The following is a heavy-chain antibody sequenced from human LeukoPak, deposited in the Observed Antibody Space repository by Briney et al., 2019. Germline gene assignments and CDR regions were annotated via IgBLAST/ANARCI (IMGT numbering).Heavy chain of an antibody. V-gene: IGHV1-46*01. J-gene: IGHJ6*02. D-gene: IGHD2-2*01. CDR3: ASRCSSTFPTAGYYYYYGMDV. CDR2: INPSGGST. CDR1: GYTFTSYY. Sequence: ASVKVSCKASGYTFTSYYMHWVRQAPGQGLEWMGIINPSGGSTSYAQKFQGRVTITADESTSTAYMELSSLRSEVTAVYYCASRCSSTFPTAGYYYYYGMDVWGQGTTVTVSS.